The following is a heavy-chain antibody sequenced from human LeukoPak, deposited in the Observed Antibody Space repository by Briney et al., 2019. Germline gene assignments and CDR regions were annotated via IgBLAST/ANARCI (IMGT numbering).Heavy chain of an antibody. Sequence: GGSLRLSCGASGFTFSNYALSWVRQAPGKGLEWVSVISGSDDFTYYADSVKGRFTISRDNSKNTLHLQMNSLRAEDTAIYYCVKSVGAYYYYDMDVWGQGATVTVSS. D-gene: IGHD1-26*01. CDR2: ISGSDDFT. CDR3: VKSVGAYYYYDMDV. CDR1: GFTFSNYA. J-gene: IGHJ6*02. V-gene: IGHV3-23*01.